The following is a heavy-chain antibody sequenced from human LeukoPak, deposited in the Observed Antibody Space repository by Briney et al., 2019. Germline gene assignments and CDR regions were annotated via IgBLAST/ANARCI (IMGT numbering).Heavy chain of an antibody. D-gene: IGHD3-3*01. Sequence: PGGSLRLSCAASGFTFSSYWMSWVRQAPGKGLEWVANIKQDGSEKYYVDSVKGRFTISRDNAKNSLYLQMNSLRAEDTAVYYCARDQAYYDFWSGSDYWGQGTLVTVSS. CDR2: IKQDGSEK. CDR1: GFTFSSYW. J-gene: IGHJ4*02. V-gene: IGHV3-7*03. CDR3: ARDQAYYDFWSGSDY.